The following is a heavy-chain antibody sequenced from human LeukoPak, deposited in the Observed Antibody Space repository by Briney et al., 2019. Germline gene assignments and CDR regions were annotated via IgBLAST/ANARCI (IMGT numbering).Heavy chain of an antibody. CDR1: GYTFTAYY. V-gene: IGHV1-2*02. CDR2: INPNSGGT. Sequence: ASLTVSSKASGYTFTAYYMHSGRQAPGQGLWWMGWINPNSGGTNYAQKFQGSVTMPRDTSISTAYMELTRLRSDDTAVYYCASVGSGGLDYWGQGTLVSVSS. D-gene: IGHD3-3*01. J-gene: IGHJ4*02. CDR3: ASVGSGGLDY.